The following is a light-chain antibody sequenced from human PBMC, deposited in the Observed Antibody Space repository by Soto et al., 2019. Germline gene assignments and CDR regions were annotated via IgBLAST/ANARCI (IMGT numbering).Light chain of an antibody. CDR2: GAS. CDR3: QQYNNWPPMYT. CDR1: QSVSSN. J-gene: IGKJ2*01. Sequence: EIVMTQSPATLSVSPGERATLSCRASQSVSSNLAWYQQKPGQAPRLLIYGASTRATGIPSWFSGSGSGTEFTLTISSLQSEDFAVYYCQQYNNWPPMYTFGQVTTLEIK. V-gene: IGKV3D-15*01.